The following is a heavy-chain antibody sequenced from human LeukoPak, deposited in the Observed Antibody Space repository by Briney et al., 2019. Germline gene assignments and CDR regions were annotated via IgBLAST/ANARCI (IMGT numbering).Heavy chain of an antibody. V-gene: IGHV1-18*04. D-gene: IGHD3-9*01. Sequence: ASVTVSCKASGYTFTSYGISWVRQAPGQGLEWMGWISAYNGNTNYAQKLQGRVTKTTDTSTSTAYMELRSLRSDDTAVYYCARATGLAGRRLVKWSTPFDYWGQGTLVTVSS. CDR2: ISAYNGNT. CDR1: GYTFTSYG. J-gene: IGHJ4*02. CDR3: ARATGLAGRRLVKWSTPFDY.